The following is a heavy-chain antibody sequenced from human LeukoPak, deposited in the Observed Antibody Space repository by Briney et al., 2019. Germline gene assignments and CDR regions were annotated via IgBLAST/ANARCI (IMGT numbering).Heavy chain of an antibody. D-gene: IGHD3-3*01. Sequence: GASVKVSCKASGYTXTSYGISWVRQAPGQGLEWMGCISAYNGNTNYAQKLQGRVTMTTDTSTSTAYMELRSLRSDDTAVYYCARDGFFALLGTYYDFWSGSYGMDVWGQGTTVTVSS. J-gene: IGHJ6*02. V-gene: IGHV1-18*01. CDR3: ARDGFFALLGTYYDFWSGSYGMDV. CDR2: ISAYNGNT. CDR1: GYTXTSYG.